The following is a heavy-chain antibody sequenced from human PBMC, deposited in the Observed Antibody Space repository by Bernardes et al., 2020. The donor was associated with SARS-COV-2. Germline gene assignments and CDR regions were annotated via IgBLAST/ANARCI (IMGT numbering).Heavy chain of an antibody. Sequence: ASVKVSCKVSGYTLTALSMHWVRQAPGKGLEWMGGFDPEDGETIYAQKFQGRVTMTEDTSTDTAYMELSSLRSEDTAVYYCATDRRITMIKRNNWFDPWGQGTLVTVSA. D-gene: IGHD3-22*01. V-gene: IGHV1-24*01. J-gene: IGHJ5*02. CDR1: GYTLTALS. CDR2: FDPEDGET. CDR3: ATDRRITMIKRNNWFDP.